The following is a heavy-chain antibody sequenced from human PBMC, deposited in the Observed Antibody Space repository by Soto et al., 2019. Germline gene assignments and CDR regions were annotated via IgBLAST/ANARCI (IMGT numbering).Heavy chain of an antibody. J-gene: IGHJ6*02. CDR1: GFTFSSYG. Sequence: VGSLRLSCAASGFTFSSYGMHWVRQAPGKGLEWVAGISYDGSNKYYADSVKGRFTISRDNSKNTLYLQMNSLRAEDTAVYYCAKDRGTYYYDSSGPNYGMDVWGQGTTVTVSS. V-gene: IGHV3-30*18. CDR3: AKDRGTYYYDSSGPNYGMDV. CDR2: ISYDGSNK. D-gene: IGHD3-22*01.